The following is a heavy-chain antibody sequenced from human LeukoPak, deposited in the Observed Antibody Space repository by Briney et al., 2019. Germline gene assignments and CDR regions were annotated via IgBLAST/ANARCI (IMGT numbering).Heavy chain of an antibody. CDR3: ARVFKQLVTIDY. J-gene: IGHJ4*02. V-gene: IGHV4-34*01. Sequence: SETLSLTCAVYGGSFGGYYWSWIRQPPGKGLEWIGEINHSGSTNYNPSLKSRVTISVDTSKNQFSLKLSSVTAADTAVYYCARVFKQLVTIDYWGQGTLVTVSS. CDR1: GGSFGGYY. D-gene: IGHD6-6*01. CDR2: INHSGST.